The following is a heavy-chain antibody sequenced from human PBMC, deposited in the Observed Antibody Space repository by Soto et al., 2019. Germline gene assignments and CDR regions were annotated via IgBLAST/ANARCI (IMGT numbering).Heavy chain of an antibody. CDR1: GFSLGTSEVG. CDR2: IYWDDDK. Sequence: QITLKESGPTLVKPTQALTLTCSFSGFSLGTSEVGVGWIRQPPGKGLEWLALIYWDDDKEYSPSLRSRLTITKDTSKNQAVLIMTNLDPTDTATYYCAHGSGWLFDYWGQGTLVTVSS. D-gene: IGHD6-19*01. J-gene: IGHJ4*02. CDR3: AHGSGWLFDY. V-gene: IGHV2-5*02.